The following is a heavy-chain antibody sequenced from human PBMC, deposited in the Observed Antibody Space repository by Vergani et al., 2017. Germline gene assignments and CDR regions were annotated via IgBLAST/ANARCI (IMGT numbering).Heavy chain of an antibody. D-gene: IGHD4-11*01. V-gene: IGHV3-48*01. CDR2: IGFSDNSI. J-gene: IGHJ4*02. CDR1: GFPFSAYS. Sequence: DVRLVESGGGVVQPGGSLRLSCAASGFPFSAYSMNWVRQTPGKGLEWISYIGFSDNSIYYADSVMGRFAISRDNARNLRFLQMNSLRADDSALYFCVRDPDYSTFDSWGQGTLVTVS. CDR3: VRDPDYSTFDS.